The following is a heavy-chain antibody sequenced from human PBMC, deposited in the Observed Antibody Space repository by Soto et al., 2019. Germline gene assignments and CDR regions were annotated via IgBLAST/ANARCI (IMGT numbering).Heavy chain of an antibody. CDR2: IDWDDDK. CDR3: ARIHYYDSSGYDGMDV. D-gene: IGHD3-22*01. J-gene: IGHJ6*02. Sequence: SGPTLVNPTHTLTLTCTFSGFSLSTSGMCVSWIRQPPGKALEWLALIDWDDDKYYSTSLKTRLTISKDTSKNQVVLTMTNMDPVDTATYYCARIHYYDSSGYDGMDVWGQGTTVTV. V-gene: IGHV2-70*01. CDR1: GFSLSTSGMC.